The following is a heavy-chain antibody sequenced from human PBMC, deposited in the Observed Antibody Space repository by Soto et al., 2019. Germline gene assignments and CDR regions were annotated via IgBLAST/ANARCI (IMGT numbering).Heavy chain of an antibody. CDR3: ARVSPNHDARTRDDDFWSGLDAFDI. CDR1: GGSISSYY. V-gene: IGHV4-59*01. CDR2: IYYSGST. Sequence: SETLSLTCTVSGGSISSYYWSWIRQPPGKGLEWIGYIYYSGSTNYNPSLKSRVTISVDTSKNQFSLKLSSVTAADTAVYYCARVSPNHDARTRDDDFWSGLDAFDIWGQGTMVTVPS. J-gene: IGHJ3*02. D-gene: IGHD3-3*01.